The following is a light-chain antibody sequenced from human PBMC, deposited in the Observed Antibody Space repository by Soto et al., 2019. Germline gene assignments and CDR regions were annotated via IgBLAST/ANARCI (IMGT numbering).Light chain of an antibody. CDR1: SSDIGGYNY. V-gene: IGLV2-14*01. CDR2: EVS. CDR3: CSYTTTSTPFV. Sequence: QSVLTQPASVSGSPGQSITISCTGTSSDIGGYNYVSWYQQHPGKAPKLMISEVSNRPSGVSNRFSGSKSGNTASLTISGLQNEDEADYYCCSYTTTSTPFVLGTGTKVTVL. J-gene: IGLJ1*01.